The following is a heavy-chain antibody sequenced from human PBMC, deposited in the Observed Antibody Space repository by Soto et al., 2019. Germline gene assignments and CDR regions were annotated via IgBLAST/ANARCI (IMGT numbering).Heavy chain of an antibody. CDR1: GYTFTSYY. CDR2: INPSGGST. J-gene: IGHJ6*02. Sequence: GASVKVSCKASGYTFTSYYMHWVRQAPGQGLEWMGIINPSGGSTSYAQKFQGRVTMTRDTSTSTVYMELSSLRSEDTAVYYCARDGPDSSSTWYYYYYGMDVWGQGTTVTVSS. V-gene: IGHV1-46*01. D-gene: IGHD6-6*01. CDR3: ARDGPDSSSTWYYYYYGMDV.